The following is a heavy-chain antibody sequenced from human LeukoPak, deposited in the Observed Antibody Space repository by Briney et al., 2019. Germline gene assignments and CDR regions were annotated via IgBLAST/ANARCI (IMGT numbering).Heavy chain of an antibody. CDR3: ARGGIQVSGIDEFDY. CDR2: ISWNSGSI. V-gene: IGHV3-9*01. J-gene: IGHJ4*02. D-gene: IGHD6-19*01. CDR1: GFTFDDYA. Sequence: GRSLRLSCAASGFTFDDYAMHWVRQAPGKGLEWVSGISWNSGSIGYADSVKGRFTISRDNAKNSLYLQMNSLRAEDTAVYYCARGGIQVSGIDEFDYWGQGTLVTVSS.